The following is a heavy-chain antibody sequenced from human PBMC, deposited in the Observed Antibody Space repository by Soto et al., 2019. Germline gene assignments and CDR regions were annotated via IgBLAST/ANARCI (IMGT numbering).Heavy chain of an antibody. V-gene: IGHV3-30*18. J-gene: IGHJ6*02. D-gene: IGHD5-18*01. CDR1: GFTFSSYG. Sequence: PGGSLRLSCAASGFTFSSYGMHWVRQAPGKGLEWVAGISYDGSNKYYADSVKGRFTISRDNSKNTLYLQMNSLRTEDTAVYYCPQDLLFGYRYGLKAMDVWGQGSMGTVSS. CDR3: PQDLLFGYRYGLKAMDV. CDR2: ISYDGSNK.